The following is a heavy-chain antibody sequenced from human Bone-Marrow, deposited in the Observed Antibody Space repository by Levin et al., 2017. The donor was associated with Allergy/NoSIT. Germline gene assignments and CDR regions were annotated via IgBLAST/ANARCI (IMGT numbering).Heavy chain of an antibody. CDR2: ISYDGSNK. CDR1: GFTFSSYG. Sequence: GESLKISCAASGFTFSSYGMHWVRQAPGKGLEWVAVISYDGSNKYYADSVKGRFTISRDNSKNTLYLQMNSLRAEDTAVYYCAKDLGYGSGSTDYWGQGTLVTVSS. CDR3: AKDLGYGSGSTDY. D-gene: IGHD3-10*01. J-gene: IGHJ4*02. V-gene: IGHV3-30*18.